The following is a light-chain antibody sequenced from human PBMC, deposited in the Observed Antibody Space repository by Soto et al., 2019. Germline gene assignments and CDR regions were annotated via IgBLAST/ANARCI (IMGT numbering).Light chain of an antibody. Sequence: QSVLTQPPSVSGAPGQRVTISCTGSSSNIGAGYDVHWYQQLPGTAPKLLIYGNSNRPSGVPDRFSGSKSGTSASLDITGLQAEDEADDYCQSYDSSLSGWVFGGGTKLTVL. CDR3: QSYDSSLSGWV. J-gene: IGLJ3*02. V-gene: IGLV1-40*01. CDR2: GNS. CDR1: SSNIGAGYD.